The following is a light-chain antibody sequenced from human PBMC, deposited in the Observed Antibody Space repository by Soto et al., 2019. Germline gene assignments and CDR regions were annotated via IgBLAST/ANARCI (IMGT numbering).Light chain of an antibody. V-gene: IGKV3-20*01. CDR2: GES. CDR1: QSVSSIY. J-gene: IGKJ4*01. CDR3: QQHGSSALT. Sequence: EIVLTQSPGTLSLSPGERATLSCRASQSVSSIYLAWYQQKPGQAPRLLIYGESSRPTGIPDRFSGSGSGTDFTLIISRLEPEDFAVYYCQQHGSSALTFGGGTKVDIK.